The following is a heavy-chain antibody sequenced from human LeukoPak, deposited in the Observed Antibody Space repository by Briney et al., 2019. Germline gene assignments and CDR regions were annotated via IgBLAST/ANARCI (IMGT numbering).Heavy chain of an antibody. J-gene: IGHJ2*01. CDR2: VYYGGST. Sequence: PSETLSLTCTVSGGSISNYYWTWIRQPPGKELEWIGYVYYGGSTNGNPSLRSRLTISVDTSKNQFSLELSSVTAADTAVYYCARVADQNWYFDLWGRGTLVTVSS. V-gene: IGHV4-59*01. CDR1: GGSISNYY. CDR3: ARVADQNWYFDL.